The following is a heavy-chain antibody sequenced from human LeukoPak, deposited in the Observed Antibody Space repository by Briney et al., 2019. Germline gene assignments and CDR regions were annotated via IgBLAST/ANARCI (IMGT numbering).Heavy chain of an antibody. CDR2: INPSGGST. J-gene: IGHJ6*02. CDR3: AREPYSSSWYLGQHYYGMDV. CDR1: GYTFTSYY. D-gene: IGHD6-13*01. Sequence: GSSVKVSCKASGYTFTSYYMHWVRQAPGQGLEWMGIINPSGGSTSYAQKFQGRVTMTRDTSTSTVYMELSSLRSEDTAVYYCAREPYSSSWYLGQHYYGMDVWGQGTTVTVSS. V-gene: IGHV1-46*01.